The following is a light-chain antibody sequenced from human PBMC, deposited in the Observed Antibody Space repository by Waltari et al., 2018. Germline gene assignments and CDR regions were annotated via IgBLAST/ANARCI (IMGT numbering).Light chain of an antibody. CDR1: SGHSNYA. Sequence: QLVLTQPPSASASLGASVKLTCTLSSGHSNYAIAWHQQQPEKCPRFLMKVNSDGSHRKGDGIPDRFSGTSSGAERFLTISSLQSEDEADYYCQTWGTDVVFGGGTKLTVL. J-gene: IGLJ2*01. CDR2: VNSDGSH. CDR3: QTWGTDVV. V-gene: IGLV4-69*01.